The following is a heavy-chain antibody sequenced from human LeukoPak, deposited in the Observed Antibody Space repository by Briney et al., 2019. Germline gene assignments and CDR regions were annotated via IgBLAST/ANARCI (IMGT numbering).Heavy chain of an antibody. J-gene: IGHJ3*02. V-gene: IGHV5-51*01. D-gene: IGHD4-17*01. CDR2: IYPGDSDN. Sequence: GESLKISFKGSGYSFTTYWIGWVRQVPGKGLEWMGVIYPGDSDNRYSPSFQGQVTISADKSTSTAYLQWSSLKASDTAMYYCARPPTTMTKLAFDIWGQGTMVTVSS. CDR3: ARPPTTMTKLAFDI. CDR1: GYSFTTYW.